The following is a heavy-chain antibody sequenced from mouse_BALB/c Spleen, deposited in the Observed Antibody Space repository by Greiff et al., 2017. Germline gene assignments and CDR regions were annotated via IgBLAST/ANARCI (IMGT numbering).Heavy chain of an antibody. J-gene: IGHJ2*01. CDR2: ISSGGST. CDR3: ARGYRYVDY. CDR1: GFTFSSYA. V-gene: IGHV5-6-5*01. D-gene: IGHD2-14*01. Sequence: EVQVVESGGGLVKPGGSLKLSCAASGFTFSSYAMSWVRQTPEKRLEWVASISSGGSTYYPDSVKGRFTISRDNARNILYLQMSSLRSEDTAMYYCARGYRYVDYWGQGTTLTVSS.